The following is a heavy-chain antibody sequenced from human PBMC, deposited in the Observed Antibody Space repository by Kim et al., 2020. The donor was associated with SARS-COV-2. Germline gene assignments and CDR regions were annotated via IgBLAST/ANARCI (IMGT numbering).Heavy chain of an antibody. CDR3: ARDGNLADY. D-gene: IGHD3-3*02. J-gene: IGHJ4*02. Sequence: GNTKYSQKFQGRVTITRDTSASTAYMELSSLRSEDTAVYYCARDGNLADYWGQGTLVTLSS. V-gene: IGHV1-3*01. CDR2: GNT.